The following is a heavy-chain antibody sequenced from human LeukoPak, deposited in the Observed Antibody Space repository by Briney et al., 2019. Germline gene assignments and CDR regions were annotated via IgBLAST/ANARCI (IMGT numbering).Heavy chain of an antibody. CDR2: IYTSDNT. V-gene: IGHV4-4*07. CDR1: GSSISAYY. D-gene: IGHD2-15*01. J-gene: IGHJ4*02. CDR3: ARDFDRAGGDYFDY. Sequence: SETLSLTCTVSGSSISAYYWTWIRRPAGRGLEWIGRIYTSDNTDYNPSLKSRVTMSVDTSKNQFSLKLTSVTAADTAVYYCARDFDRAGGDYFDYWGQGALVTVSS.